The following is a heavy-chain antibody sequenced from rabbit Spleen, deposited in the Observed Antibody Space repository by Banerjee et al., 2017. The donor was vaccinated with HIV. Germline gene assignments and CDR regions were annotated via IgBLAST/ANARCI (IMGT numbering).Heavy chain of an antibody. J-gene: IGHJ4*01. CDR2: IVNDNKS. Sequence: QEQLEESGGDLVKPEGSLTLTCTASGFTISYTAWICWVRQAPGKGLELIACIVNDNKSKYASWAKGRFTISKTSSTTVTLQMTSLTAADTATYFCARDGGSGVRHFGLWGPGTLVTVS. CDR1: GFTISYTAW. CDR3: ARDGGSGVRHFGL. D-gene: IGHD1-1*01. V-gene: IGHV1S45*01.